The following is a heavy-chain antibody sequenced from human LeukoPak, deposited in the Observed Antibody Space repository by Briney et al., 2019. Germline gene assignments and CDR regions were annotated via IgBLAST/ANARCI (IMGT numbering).Heavy chain of an antibody. J-gene: IGHJ4*02. CDR1: GFTFSSYV. D-gene: IGHD1-26*01. CDR2: ISSNGGST. V-gene: IGHV3-64*01. CDR3: ARVDMGAADY. Sequence: PGGSLRLSRAPSGFTFSSYVMHWARQAPGRGLEYVSAISSNGGSTYYANSVKGRFTISRDNSKNTLYLQMGSLRAEDMAVYYCARVDMGAADYWGQGTLVTVSS.